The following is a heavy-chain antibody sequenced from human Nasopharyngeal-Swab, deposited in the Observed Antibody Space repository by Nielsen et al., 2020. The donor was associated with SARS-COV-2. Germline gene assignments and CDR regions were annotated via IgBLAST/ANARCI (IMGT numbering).Heavy chain of an antibody. CDR2: ISTNTGAP. CDR3: ARENQEYANIWIDY. CDR1: GYTFTSNV. J-gene: IGHJ4*02. Sequence: ASVKVSCKASGYTFTSNVLNWVRQAPGQGPEYIGWISTNTGAPTYAQAFTGRFAISLDTSVSTTYLQISSLKADDTAVYYCARENQEYANIWIDYWGQGTQVTVSS. D-gene: IGHD1-1*01. V-gene: IGHV7-4-1*02.